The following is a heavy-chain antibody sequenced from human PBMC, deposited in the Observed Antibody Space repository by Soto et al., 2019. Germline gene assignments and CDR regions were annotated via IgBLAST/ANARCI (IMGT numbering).Heavy chain of an antibody. Sequence: SETLSLTCTVSGDSISSGGYYWSWIRQHPGKGLEWIGYIYYSGSTYYNPFLQSRVTISVDTSKNQFSLKLSFVTAADTAVYYCARGGYYYGSGSYYKSWFDPWGQGTLVTVSS. D-gene: IGHD3-10*01. CDR3: ARGGYYYGSGSYYKSWFDP. V-gene: IGHV4-31*03. CDR2: IYYSGST. CDR1: GDSISSGGYY. J-gene: IGHJ5*02.